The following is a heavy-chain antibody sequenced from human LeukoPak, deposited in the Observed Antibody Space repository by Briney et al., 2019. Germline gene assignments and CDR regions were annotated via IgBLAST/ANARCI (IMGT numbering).Heavy chain of an antibody. Sequence: GGSLRLSCAASGFTFGNAWMSWVRQAPGKGLEWVGRIKSKTDGGITDYAAPVKGRFTISRDDSKNTLYLQMNSLKTEDTAVYYCTTLIRITMIVVVTHDAFDIWGQGTMVTVSS. CDR1: GFTFGNAW. V-gene: IGHV3-15*01. CDR3: TTLIRITMIVVVTHDAFDI. CDR2: IKSKTDGGIT. J-gene: IGHJ3*02. D-gene: IGHD3-22*01.